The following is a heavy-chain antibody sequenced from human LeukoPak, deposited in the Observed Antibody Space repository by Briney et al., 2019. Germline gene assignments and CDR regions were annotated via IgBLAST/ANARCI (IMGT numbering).Heavy chain of an antibody. J-gene: IGHJ6*02. D-gene: IGHD2-2*01. CDR2: ITPILGIA. CDR3: AGSLYCSSTSCYYGGYYYYGMDV. V-gene: IGHV1-69*04. CDR1: GGTFSSYA. Sequence: GASVKVSCKASGGTFSSYAISWVRQAPGQGLEWMGRITPILGIANYAQKFQGRVTITADKSTSTAYMELSSLRSEDTAVYYCAGSLYCSSTSCYYGGYYYYGMDVWGQGTTVTVSS.